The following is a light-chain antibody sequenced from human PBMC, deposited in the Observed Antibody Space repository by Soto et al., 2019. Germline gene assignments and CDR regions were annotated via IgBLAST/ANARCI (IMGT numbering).Light chain of an antibody. Sequence: EIVMTQSPATLSVSPGERATLSCRASQSVSSNLAWYQQKPGQAPSLIIYGASTRATGNPARFRGSGSGTEFTLTLSSMQSEDCAVYYCQQYNNWPPGTFGQGTKVEIK. V-gene: IGKV3-15*01. J-gene: IGKJ1*01. CDR2: GAS. CDR1: QSVSSN. CDR3: QQYNNWPPGT.